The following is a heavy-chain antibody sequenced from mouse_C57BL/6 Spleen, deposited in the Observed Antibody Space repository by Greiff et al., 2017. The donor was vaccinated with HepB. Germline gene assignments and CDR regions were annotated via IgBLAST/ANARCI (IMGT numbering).Heavy chain of an antibody. Sequence: EVMLVESGGGLVKPGGSLKLSCAASGFTFSDYGMHWVRQAPEKGLEWVAYISSGSSTIYYADTVKGRFTISRDNAKNTLFLQMTSLRSEDTAMYYCARPYYYGSSDDAMDYWGQGTSVTVSS. J-gene: IGHJ4*01. D-gene: IGHD1-1*01. CDR2: ISSGSSTI. V-gene: IGHV5-17*01. CDR3: ARPYYYGSSDDAMDY. CDR1: GFTFSDYG.